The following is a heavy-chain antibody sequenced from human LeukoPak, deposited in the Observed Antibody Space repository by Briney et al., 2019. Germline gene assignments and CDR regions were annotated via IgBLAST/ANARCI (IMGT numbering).Heavy chain of an antibody. J-gene: IGHJ4*02. Sequence: PGRSLRLSCAASGFTFSSYGMHRVRQAPGKGLEWVAVISYDGSNKYYADSVKGRFTISRDNSKNTLYLQMNSLRAEDTAVYYCAWAAAGTGMDFDYWGQGTLVTVSS. CDR2: ISYDGSNK. CDR3: AWAAAGTGMDFDY. CDR1: GFTFSSYG. V-gene: IGHV3-30*03. D-gene: IGHD6-13*01.